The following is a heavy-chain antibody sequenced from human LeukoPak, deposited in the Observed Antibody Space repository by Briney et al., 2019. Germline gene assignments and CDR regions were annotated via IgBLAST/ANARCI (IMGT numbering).Heavy chain of an antibody. CDR2: IKQDGSEK. CDR3: ARVGGGYYFDY. V-gene: IGHV3-7*01. D-gene: IGHD3-16*01. CDR1: GFTFSSYW. J-gene: IGHJ4*02. Sequence: GGSLRLSCAASGFTFSSYWMSWVRQAPGKGLEWVANIKQDGSEKDYVDSVKGRFTISRDNAKNSLYLQMNSLRAEDTAVYYCARVGGGYYFDYWGQGTLVTVSS.